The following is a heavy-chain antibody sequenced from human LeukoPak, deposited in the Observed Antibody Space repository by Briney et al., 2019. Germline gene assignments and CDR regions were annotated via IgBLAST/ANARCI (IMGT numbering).Heavy chain of an antibody. D-gene: IGHD5-12*01. V-gene: IGHV3-21*01. J-gene: IGHJ4*02. CDR1: GFTFSTYA. Sequence: GGSLRLSCAASGFTFSTYAMNWVRQAPGKGLEWVSSITSSSGSTDYADSVKGRFTISRDNAKNSLYLQMNDLRAEDTAVYYCASGFYGYDPDYWGQGTLVTVSS. CDR2: ITSSSGST. CDR3: ASGFYGYDPDY.